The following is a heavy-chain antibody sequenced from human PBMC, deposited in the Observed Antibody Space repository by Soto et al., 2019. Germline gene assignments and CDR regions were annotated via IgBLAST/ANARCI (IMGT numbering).Heavy chain of an antibody. J-gene: IGHJ5*02. CDR3: AGEQQLVQGWFDP. Sequence: SETLSLTCTVSGGSISSSSYYWGWIRQPPGKGLEWIGSIYYSGSTYYNPSLKSRVTISVDTSKNQFSLKLSSVTAADTAVYYCAGEQQLVQGWFDPWGQGTLVTVSS. D-gene: IGHD6-13*01. CDR1: GGSISSSSYY. V-gene: IGHV4-39*01. CDR2: IYYSGST.